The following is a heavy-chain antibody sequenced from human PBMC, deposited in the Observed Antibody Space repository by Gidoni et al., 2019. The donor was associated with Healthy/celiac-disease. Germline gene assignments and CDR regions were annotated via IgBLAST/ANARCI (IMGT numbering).Heavy chain of an antibody. Sequence: EVQLLEAGGVLVQPGGSLRLYCEASGCTFSSYAMSWVRQAPGKGLGWGSAICGSGGSTFFPCSGKGRFTNSRDNSKNTLFLQMNSLGAEDTAVFFWSSLRYFYWFGPYLGQGTLVTVSS. CDR1: GCTFSSYA. V-gene: IGHV3-23*01. D-gene: IGHD3-9*01. CDR3: SSLRYFYWFGPY. J-gene: IGHJ4*02. CDR2: ICGSGGST.